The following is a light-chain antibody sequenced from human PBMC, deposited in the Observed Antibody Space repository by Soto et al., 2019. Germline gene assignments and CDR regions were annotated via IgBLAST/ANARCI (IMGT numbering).Light chain of an antibody. CDR2: EAS. CDR1: QSIRRW. Sequence: DVQMTQSPYSLSASVGDTVTITCQASQSIRRWLAWYQQKPGKGPNLMIFEASSLESGVPSRFSGSGSGTEFTLTISSLQPDDFATYYCQQYNNFPWTFCQGTIVDIK. J-gene: IGKJ1*01. V-gene: IGKV1-5*01. CDR3: QQYNNFPWT.